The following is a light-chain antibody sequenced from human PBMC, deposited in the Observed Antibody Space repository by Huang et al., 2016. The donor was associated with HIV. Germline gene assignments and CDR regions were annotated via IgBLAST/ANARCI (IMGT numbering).Light chain of an antibody. V-gene: IGKV3-15*01. CDR2: GAS. Sequence: EIVLTQSPATLSLSPGERAPLSCRATQSFIHNLAWYQQKAGQSPRLLIYGASTRATGIPARVRGSGSGTDFTLTISSLQSEDLAVYYCQQYNNWPPLLTFGGGTKVEIK. CDR1: QSFIHN. CDR3: QQYNNWPPLLT. J-gene: IGKJ4*01.